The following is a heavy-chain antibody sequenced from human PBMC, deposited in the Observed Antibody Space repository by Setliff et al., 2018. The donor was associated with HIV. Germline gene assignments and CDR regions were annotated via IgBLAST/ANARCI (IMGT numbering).Heavy chain of an antibody. CDR3: HSWAWSYYYYYMDV. V-gene: IGHV4-4*08. J-gene: IGHJ6*03. D-gene: IGHD3-16*01. Sequence: SETLSLTCTVSGGSLGGHYWSWIRQSPGKGLEWIGYISASGSTTYTPSLKSRVLISVDTSNNQFSLKLTSVTAADTAVYYCHSWAWSYYYYYMDVWGKGTTVTVSS. CDR2: ISASGST. CDR1: GGSLGGHY.